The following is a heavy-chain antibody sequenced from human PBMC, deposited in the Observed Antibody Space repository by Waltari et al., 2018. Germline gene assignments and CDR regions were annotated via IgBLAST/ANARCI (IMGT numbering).Heavy chain of an antibody. CDR1: GYSTRSNYY. Sequence: QVQLQESVPGLVKPSETLSLTCAVSGYSTRSNYYCGWSRQPPGKGLEWIATIYHSGTSYYNPSLKSRATISVDTSKNQFSLRLSSVTAADTAMYYCAKAVGAIGAFDLWGQGTMVGVSS. CDR2: IYHSGTS. CDR3: AKAVGAIGAFDL. J-gene: IGHJ3*01. D-gene: IGHD1-26*01. V-gene: IGHV4-38-2*01.